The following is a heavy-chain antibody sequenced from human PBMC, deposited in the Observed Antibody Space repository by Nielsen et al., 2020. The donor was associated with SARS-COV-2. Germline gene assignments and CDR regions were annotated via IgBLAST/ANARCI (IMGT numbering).Heavy chain of an antibody. CDR2: IYSSGST. CDR1: GGSISSYY. J-gene: IGHJ4*02. Sequence: SETLSLTCPVSGGSISSYYWSWIRQPPGKGLEWIGYIYSSGSTNYNPSLKSRVTLSVDTSKNQFSLKLSSVTAADTAVYYCAKYYGSGTDYFDFWGQGTLVTVSS. D-gene: IGHD3-10*01. CDR3: AKYYGSGTDYFDF. V-gene: IGHV4-59*13.